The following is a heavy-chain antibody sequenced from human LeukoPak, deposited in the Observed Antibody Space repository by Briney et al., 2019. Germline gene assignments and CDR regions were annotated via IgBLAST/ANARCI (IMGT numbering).Heavy chain of an antibody. CDR1: GDSVSSNSVT. J-gene: IGHJ5*02. V-gene: IGHV6-1*01. Sequence: SQTLSLTCAISGDSVSSNSVTWNWIRQSPSRGLEWLGRTYYRSTWYNDYAVTVRGRITVNPDTSKNQFSLHLNSVTPEDTAVYYCARRLTQYDCFDPWGQGILVTVSS. D-gene: IGHD2-2*01. CDR3: ARRLTQYDCFDP. CDR2: TYYRSTWYN.